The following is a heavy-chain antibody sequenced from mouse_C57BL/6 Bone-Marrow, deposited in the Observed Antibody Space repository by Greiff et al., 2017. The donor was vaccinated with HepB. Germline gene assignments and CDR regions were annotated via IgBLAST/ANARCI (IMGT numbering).Heavy chain of an antibody. V-gene: IGHV1-26*01. CDR3: ARRSYSNYEGYFDY. Sequence: VQLQQSGPELVKPGASVKISCKASGYTFTDYYMNWVKQSHGKSLEWIGDINPDDGGTSYNQKFKGKATLTVDKSSSTAYLELRSLTSEDSAVYYCARRSYSNYEGYFDYWGQGTTVTVSS. CDR2: INPDDGGT. CDR1: GYTFTDYY. J-gene: IGHJ2*01. D-gene: IGHD2-5*01.